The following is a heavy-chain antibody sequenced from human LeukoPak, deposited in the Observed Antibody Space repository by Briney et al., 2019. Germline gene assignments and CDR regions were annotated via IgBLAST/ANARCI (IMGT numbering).Heavy chain of an antibody. V-gene: IGHV3-33*08. CDR3: ARPYSSGWRDAFDI. D-gene: IGHD6-19*01. CDR2: IWYDGSNT. Sequence: PGGSLRLSCAASGFTFSTYVMNWFRQAPGKGLEWMAVIWYDGSNTYYADSVKGRLTISRDNSKNTLYLQMNSLRTEDTAVYYCARPYSSGWRDAFDIWGQGTMVTVSS. J-gene: IGHJ3*02. CDR1: GFTFSTYV.